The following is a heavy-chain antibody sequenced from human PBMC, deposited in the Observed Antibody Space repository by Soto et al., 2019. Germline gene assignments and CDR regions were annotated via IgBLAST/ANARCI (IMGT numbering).Heavy chain of an antibody. V-gene: IGHV4-30-4*01. CDR1: GGSIRNADYY. J-gene: IGHJ4*02. CDR2: IYYSGST. Sequence: QVQLQESGPGLVKPSQTLSLTCSVSGGSIRNADYYWSWIRQPPGKGLEWIGYIYYSGSTYYNPSLKSRLTISVDTSRNQFSLNLTSVTAADTAVYFCARAYSGGMWWPNLISFDIWGRGTLVTVSS. CDR3: ARAYSGGMWWPNLISFDI. D-gene: IGHD2-21*01.